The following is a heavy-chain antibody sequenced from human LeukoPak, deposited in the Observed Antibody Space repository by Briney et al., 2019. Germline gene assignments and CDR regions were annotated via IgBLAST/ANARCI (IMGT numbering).Heavy chain of an antibody. Sequence: AGGSLRLSCAASGFTFSSYSMNWVRQAPGKGLEWVSSISSSSSYIYYADSVKGRFTISRDNSKNTLYLQMNSLRAEDTAVYYCAKVATKVVTASYFDYWGQGTLVTVSS. J-gene: IGHJ4*02. D-gene: IGHD2-21*02. V-gene: IGHV3-21*04. CDR3: AKVATKVVTASYFDY. CDR2: ISSSSSYI. CDR1: GFTFSSYS.